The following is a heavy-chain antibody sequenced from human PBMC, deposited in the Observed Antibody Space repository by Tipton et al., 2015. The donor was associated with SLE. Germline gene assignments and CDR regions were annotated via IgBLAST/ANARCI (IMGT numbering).Heavy chain of an antibody. V-gene: IGHV4-59*11. CDR3: ARDRGTTFFDF. Sequence: TLSLTCTVSGDSITRHYWTWVRQPPGKGLEWIGYIHYSGSTNYNPSLKSRVTILVDTSKNQFSLKLTSVTAADTAVYYCARDRGTTFFDFWGQGTLVTVSS. D-gene: IGHD1-7*01. J-gene: IGHJ4*02. CDR2: IHYSGST. CDR1: GDSITRHY.